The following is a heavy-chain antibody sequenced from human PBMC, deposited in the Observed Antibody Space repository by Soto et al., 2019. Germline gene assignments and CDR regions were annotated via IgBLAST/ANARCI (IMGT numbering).Heavy chain of an antibody. J-gene: IGHJ6*03. CDR1: GGSFSGYY. V-gene: IGHV4-34*01. Sequence: QVQLQQWGAGLLKPSETLSLTCAVYGGSFSGYYWSWIRQPPGKGLEWIGEINHSGSTNYNPSLKSRVTRSVDTSKNQFSLKLSSVTAADTAVYYCARGDYYYYMDVWGKGTTVTVSS. CDR3: ARGDYYYYMDV. CDR2: INHSGST.